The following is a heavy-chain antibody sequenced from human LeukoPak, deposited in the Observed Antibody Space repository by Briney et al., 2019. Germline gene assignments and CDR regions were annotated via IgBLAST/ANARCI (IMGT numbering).Heavy chain of an antibody. J-gene: IGHJ6*02. CDR2: ISAYNGNT. D-gene: IGHD1-26*01. Sequence: ASVKLSCTASGYTFTSYGISWVRQAPGQGLEWMGWISAYNGNTNYAQKLQGRVTMTTDTSTSTAYMELRSLRSDDTAVYYCARDLGKWELEDYYYGMDVWGQGTTVTVSS. CDR3: ARDLGKWELEDYYYGMDV. V-gene: IGHV1-18*01. CDR1: GYTFTSYG.